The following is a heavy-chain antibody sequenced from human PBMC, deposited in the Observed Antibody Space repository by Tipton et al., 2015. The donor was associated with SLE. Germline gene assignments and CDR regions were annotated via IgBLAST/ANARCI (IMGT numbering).Heavy chain of an antibody. D-gene: IGHD1-1*01. CDR2: IYYTGNT. J-gene: IGHJ3*02. CDR1: GGSISSSSYY. V-gene: IGHV4-39*07. Sequence: TLSLTCTVSGGSISSSSYYWGWIRQPPGKGLEWIGNIYYTGNTFYSPSLKSRVTISVDTSKNQFSLKLSSVTAADTAVYYCARAHWAFDIWGQGTMVTVSS. CDR3: ARAHWAFDI.